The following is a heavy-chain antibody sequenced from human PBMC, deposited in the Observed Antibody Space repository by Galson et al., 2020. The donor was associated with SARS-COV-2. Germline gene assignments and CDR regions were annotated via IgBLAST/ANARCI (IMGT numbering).Heavy chain of an antibody. CDR2: IYYSGST. D-gene: IGHD6-19*01. CDR1: GGSFSGYY. V-gene: IGHV4-34*01. CDR3: SRRYNSGWSLFDY. Sequence: SETLSLTCAVYGGSFSGYYWSWIRQPPGKGLEWIGSIYYSGSTSYNPSLKSRVTISVDRSKNQFSLKLTSVTAADTAVYYCSRRYNSGWSLFDYWGQGALVTVSS. J-gene: IGHJ4*02.